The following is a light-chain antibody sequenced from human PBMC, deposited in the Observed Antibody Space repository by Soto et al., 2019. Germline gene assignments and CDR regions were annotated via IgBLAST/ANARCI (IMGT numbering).Light chain of an antibody. V-gene: IGLV2-14*01. CDR2: AVD. CDR1: TSDVGGHNF. J-gene: IGLJ3*02. Sequence: QSALTQPASVSGSPGESITISCSGTTSDVGGHNFVSWFQQHPGKAPKMMIYAVDQRPSGVSIRFSGSKSGNTASLTISGLQTEAEADYYCSSYTRRSIWVFGGGTKLTVL. CDR3: SSYTRRSIWV.